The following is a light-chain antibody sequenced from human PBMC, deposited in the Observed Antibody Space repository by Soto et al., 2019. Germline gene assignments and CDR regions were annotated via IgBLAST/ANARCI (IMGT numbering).Light chain of an antibody. Sequence: QSALTQPASVSGSPGQSITISCTGTSSDVGGYNYVSWYQQHPGKAPKLMIYDVSNRPSGVSNRFSGSKSGNTAYLTISGLQAEDEADYYCSSXXXTXXRVFGXGT. CDR3: SSXXXTXXRV. J-gene: IGLJ3*02. CDR2: DVS. CDR1: SSDVGGYNY. V-gene: IGLV2-14*01.